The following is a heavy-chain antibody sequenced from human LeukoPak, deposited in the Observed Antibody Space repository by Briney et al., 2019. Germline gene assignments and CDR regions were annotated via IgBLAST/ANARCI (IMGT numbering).Heavy chain of an antibody. CDR2: ISYDGSNK. V-gene: IGHV3-30-3*01. CDR1: GFTFSSYA. CDR3: ARDDTITMVRGVMCY. Sequence: PGGSLRLSCAASGFTFSSYAMHWVRQAPGKGLEWVAVISYDGSNKYYADSVKGRFTISRDNSKNTLYLQMNSLRAEGTAVYYCARDDTITMVRGVMCYWGQGTLVTVSP. J-gene: IGHJ4*02. D-gene: IGHD3-10*01.